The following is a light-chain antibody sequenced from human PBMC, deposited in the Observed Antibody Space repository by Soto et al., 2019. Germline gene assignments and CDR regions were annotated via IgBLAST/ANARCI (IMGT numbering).Light chain of an antibody. CDR1: QSVSSNY. CDR2: GAF. V-gene: IGKV3-20*01. J-gene: IGKJ1*01. CDR3: QQDGSLPRT. Sequence: EIVLTQSPGTLSLSPGERATFSCRASQSVSSNYLAWYQQKPGQAPRLLIYGAFKRATGIPDRFSGSGSGTDFTLTISRMEPEDFAVYCCQQDGSLPRTFGQGTKVDIK.